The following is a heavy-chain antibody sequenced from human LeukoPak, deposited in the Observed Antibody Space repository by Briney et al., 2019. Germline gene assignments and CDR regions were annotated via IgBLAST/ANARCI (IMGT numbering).Heavy chain of an antibody. CDR3: VRRKSGYYSDFDY. V-gene: IGHV4-30-2*01. CDR2: IYHSGST. CDR1: GGSISSGGYS. Sequence: PSETLSLTCAVSGGSISSGGYSWSWIRQPPGKGLEWIGYIYHSGSTYYNPSLKSRVTITIDTSKKEFSLKVRSVTAADTAVYYCVRRKSGYYSDFDYWGQGTLVTVSS. J-gene: IGHJ4*02. D-gene: IGHD3-3*01.